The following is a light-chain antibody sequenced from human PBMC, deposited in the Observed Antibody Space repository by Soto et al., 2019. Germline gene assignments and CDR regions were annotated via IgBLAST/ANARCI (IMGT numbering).Light chain of an antibody. Sequence: QSVLTQPPSVSGAPGQRVTISCTGSSSNIGAGYDVHWYQQLPGTAPKLLIYGNSNRPSGVPDRFSGSKSGTSASLAITGLRAEDEADYYCQSYDSSLSGWVFGGGNKVTVL. CDR1: SSNIGAGYD. CDR3: QSYDSSLSGWV. CDR2: GNS. V-gene: IGLV1-40*01. J-gene: IGLJ3*02.